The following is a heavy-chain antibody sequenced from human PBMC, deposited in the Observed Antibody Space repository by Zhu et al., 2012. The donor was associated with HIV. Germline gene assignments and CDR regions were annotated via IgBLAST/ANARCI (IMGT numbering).Heavy chain of an antibody. J-gene: IGHJ4*02. CDR2: IYHSGST. Sequence: QVQLQESGPGLVKPSETLSLTCAVSGYSISSGYYWGWIRQPPGKGLEWIGSIYHSGSTYYNPSLKSRVTISVDTSKNQFSLKLSSVTAADTAVYYCANLPAAGTQFDYWGQGTPGHRLL. CDR1: GYSISSGYY. D-gene: IGHD6-13*01. CDR3: ANLPAAGTQFDY. V-gene: IGHV4-38-2*01.